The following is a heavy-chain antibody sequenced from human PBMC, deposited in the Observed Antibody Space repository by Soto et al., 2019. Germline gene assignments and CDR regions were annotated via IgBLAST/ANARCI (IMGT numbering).Heavy chain of an antibody. Sequence: QTLSLTCAISGYSVSSNSAAWNLLRQSPSRGLEWLGRTYYRSKWYNDYVVSVKSRITINPDTSKNQFSLQLNSVTPEDTAVYYCARERGVLSEAFDIWGQGTVVTVS. J-gene: IGHJ3*02. D-gene: IGHD3-10*01. CDR2: TYYRSKWYN. V-gene: IGHV6-1*01. CDR3: ARERGVLSEAFDI. CDR1: GYSVSSNSAA.